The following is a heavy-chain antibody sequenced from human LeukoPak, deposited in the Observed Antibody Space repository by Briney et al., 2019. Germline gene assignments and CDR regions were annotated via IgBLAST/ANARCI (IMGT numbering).Heavy chain of an antibody. D-gene: IGHD4-17*01. J-gene: IGHJ4*02. V-gene: IGHV3-7*01. CDR3: ARHGDYCFDL. Sequence: GGSLELSCAASGFTFSSRWTGWVRQAPGKGLEWVANIRNDGLTQYYLDSVKGRFTISRDNAKDSLSLQMNSLRAEDTAVYFCARHGDYCFDLWGQGTLVTVSS. CDR2: IRNDGLTQ. CDR1: GFTFSSRW.